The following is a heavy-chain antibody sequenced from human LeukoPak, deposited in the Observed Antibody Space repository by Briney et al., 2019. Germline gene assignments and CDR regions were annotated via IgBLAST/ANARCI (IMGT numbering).Heavy chain of an antibody. CDR3: ARDRATAGGFDD. CDR1: GYTLTSYG. J-gene: IGHJ4*02. V-gene: IGHV1-18*01. D-gene: IGHD5-12*01. Sequence: ASVTVSCKASGYTLTSYGISWVRQAPGQGLGWMGWISTNNGNTNYAQNLQGRVTMTTDTYTSTDFMELRIRRADDTAVYNCARDRATAGGFDDWGQGTLVSVSS. CDR2: ISTNNGNT.